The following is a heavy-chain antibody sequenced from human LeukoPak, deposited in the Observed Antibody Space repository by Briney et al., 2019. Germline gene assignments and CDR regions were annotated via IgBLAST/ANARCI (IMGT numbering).Heavy chain of an antibody. J-gene: IGHJ4*02. D-gene: IGHD3-10*01. CDR1: GFTFYDYG. V-gene: IGHV3-20*04. CDR2: INWSGSST. Sequence: GGSLRLSCAASGFTFYDYGMSWVRQAPGKGLEWVSGINWSGSSTGYADSVKGRFTISRDNAKNSLYLQMNSLRAEDTALYYCARVPHYYGSGTYLSYFDYWGQGTLVTVSS. CDR3: ARVPHYYGSGTYLSYFDY.